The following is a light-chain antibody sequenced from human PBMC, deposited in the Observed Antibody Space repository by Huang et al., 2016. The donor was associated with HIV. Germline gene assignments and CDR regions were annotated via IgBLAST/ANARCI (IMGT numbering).Light chain of an antibody. CDR1: QSVRDK. CDR2: ATS. CDR3: QQYESWPPLT. J-gene: IGKJ4*01. V-gene: IGKV3-15*01. Sequence: PDTLSVSPGERATLSCRASQSVRDKLAWYQQKPGQAPRLLLHATSTRAAGVPARFSGSGSGTEFTLTISSLQSEDCGVYYCQQYESWPPLTSGGGTKVEIK.